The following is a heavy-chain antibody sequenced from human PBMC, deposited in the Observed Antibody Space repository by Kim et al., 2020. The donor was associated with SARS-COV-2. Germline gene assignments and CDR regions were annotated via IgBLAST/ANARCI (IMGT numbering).Heavy chain of an antibody. CDR1: GFTFSSYE. V-gene: IGHV3-48*03. Sequence: GGSLRLSCAASGFTFSSYEMNWVRQAPGKGLEWVSYISSSGSTIYYADSVKGRFTISRDNAKNSLYLQMNSLRAEDTAVYYCARGARGVVVVAATQVLDYWGQGTLVTVSS. J-gene: IGHJ4*02. CDR2: ISSSGSTI. D-gene: IGHD2-15*01. CDR3: ARGARGVVVVAATQVLDY.